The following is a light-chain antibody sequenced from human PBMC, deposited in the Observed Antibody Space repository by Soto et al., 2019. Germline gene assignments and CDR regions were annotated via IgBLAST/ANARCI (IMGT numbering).Light chain of an antibody. CDR1: SSDVGGYNY. CDR2: DVS. Sequence: QSALTQPRSVSGSPGQSVTISCTGTSSDVGGYNYVSWYQQHPGKAPKLMIYDVSKRPSGVPDLFAGCKSGNTASRTISGHHAEDEADYCCCSYAGSYTLVFGGGTKLTVL. V-gene: IGLV2-11*01. J-gene: IGLJ2*01. CDR3: CSYAGSYTLV.